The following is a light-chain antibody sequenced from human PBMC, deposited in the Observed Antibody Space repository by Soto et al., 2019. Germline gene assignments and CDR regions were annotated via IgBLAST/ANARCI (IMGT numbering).Light chain of an antibody. Sequence: QSVLTQPPSASGSPGQSVAISCTGASSDVGGYNYVSWYQHHPGKAPKLMIYDVSKRPSGVPDRFSGSKSGNTASLTVSGLQPEDEADYYCSSYAGSNNYRVFGGGTKLTVL. V-gene: IGLV2-8*01. CDR3: SSYAGSNNYRV. CDR1: SSDVGGYNY. CDR2: DVS. J-gene: IGLJ3*02.